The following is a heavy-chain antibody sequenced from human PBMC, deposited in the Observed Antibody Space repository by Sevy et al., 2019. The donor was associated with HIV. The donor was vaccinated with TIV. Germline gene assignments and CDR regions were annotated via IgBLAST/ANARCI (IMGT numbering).Heavy chain of an antibody. CDR2: ISGPSYGT. V-gene: IGHV3-23*01. Sequence: GGSLRLSCAASGFTFNTHAMNWVRQAPGKGLEWVSVISGPSYGTNYADSVKGRFTISRDNSKNTLFLQMNSLRDDDTAVYYCAKALNPALESMLEVNLRSLKGFDVWGQWTMVTVSS. CDR1: GFTFNTHA. CDR3: AKALNPALESMLEVNLRSLKGFDV. D-gene: IGHD3-22*01. J-gene: IGHJ3*01.